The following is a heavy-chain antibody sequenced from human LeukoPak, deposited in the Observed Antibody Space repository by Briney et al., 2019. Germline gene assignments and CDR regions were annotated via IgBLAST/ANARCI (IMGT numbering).Heavy chain of an antibody. CDR2: INHSGST. CDR3: ARDSLYYFNF. Sequence: SETLSLTCAVYGGSFSGYYWSWIRQPPGKGLEWIGEINHSGSTNYNPSLKSRVTISRDNAKNPLYLQMNSLRAEDTAVYYCARDSLYYFNFWGQGTLVTVSS. V-gene: IGHV4-34*01. CDR1: GGSFSGYY. J-gene: IGHJ4*02. D-gene: IGHD3-10*01.